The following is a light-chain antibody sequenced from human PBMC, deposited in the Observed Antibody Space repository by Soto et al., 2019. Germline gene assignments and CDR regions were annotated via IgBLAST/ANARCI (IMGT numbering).Light chain of an antibody. J-gene: IGLJ1*01. V-gene: IGLV2-11*01. Sequence: QSVLTQPRSVSGSPGQSVTISCTGTSSDVGTYNYVSWYQQHPGKAPKVMIYDVSMRPSGVPDRFSGSKSGNTASLTISGLQAEDEADYYCCSYAGSYIFYVFGTGTKLTVL. CDR1: SSDVGTYNY. CDR3: CSYAGSYIFYV. CDR2: DVS.